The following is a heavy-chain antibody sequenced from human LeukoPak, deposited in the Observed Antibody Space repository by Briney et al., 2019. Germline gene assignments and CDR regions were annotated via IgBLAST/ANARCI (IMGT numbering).Heavy chain of an antibody. Sequence: SETLSLTCTVSGGSISSSNYYWGWTRQPPGKGLEWYGGSSYCGSTSYNPYIRSRVTISVDTSKNQFSLNLDSVTAAHTAVYYCARGRRLARVVVRVLRTDAFDIWGQGTMVTVSS. J-gene: IGHJ3*02. CDR1: GGSISSSNYY. V-gene: IGHV4-39*01. CDR2: SSYCGST. D-gene: IGHD3-22*01. CDR3: ARGRRLARVVVRVLRTDAFDI.